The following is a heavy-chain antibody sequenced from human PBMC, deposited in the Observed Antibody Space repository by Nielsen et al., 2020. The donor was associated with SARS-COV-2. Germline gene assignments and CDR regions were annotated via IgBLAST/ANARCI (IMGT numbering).Heavy chain of an antibody. CDR3: AAEYGGRGITMMGS. Sequence: SVKVSCKASGFTFTSSAVQWVRQARGQRLEWIGWIVVGSGNTNYAQKFQERVTITRDMSTSTAYMELSSLRSEDTAVYYRAAEYGGRGITMMGSWGQGTLVTVSS. V-gene: IGHV1-58*01. CDR2: IVVGSGNT. D-gene: IGHD3-22*01. J-gene: IGHJ4*02. CDR1: GFTFTSSA.